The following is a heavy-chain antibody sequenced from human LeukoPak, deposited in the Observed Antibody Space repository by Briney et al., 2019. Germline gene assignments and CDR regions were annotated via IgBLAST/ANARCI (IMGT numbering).Heavy chain of an antibody. V-gene: IGHV3-21*01. J-gene: IGHJ4*02. CDR3: ARLAYGSGSRPLDY. CDR2: MSGSGSYI. CDR1: GFNFSNYD. Sequence: GGSLRLSCAASGFNFSNYDMTWVRQAPGKGLEWVSSMSGSGSYIYHADPVKGRFTISRDNAQSSLYLPMNSLRVDDTAVYYCARLAYGSGSRPLDYWGQGILVTVSS. D-gene: IGHD3-10*01.